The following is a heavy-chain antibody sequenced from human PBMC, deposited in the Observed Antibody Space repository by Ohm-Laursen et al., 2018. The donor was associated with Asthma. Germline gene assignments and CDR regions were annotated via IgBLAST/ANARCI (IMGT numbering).Heavy chain of an antibody. CDR1: GFSLSTSGMR. Sequence: TQTLTLTCTFSGFSLSTSGMRASWIRQPPGKALEWLARIDWDDDKFYSTSLKTRLSISKDTSKNQVVLTMTNMDPVDTATYYCARMGLGTGSFDYWGQGTLVTVSS. D-gene: IGHD7-27*01. J-gene: IGHJ4*02. CDR3: ARMGLGTGSFDY. CDR2: IDWDDDK. V-gene: IGHV2-70*04.